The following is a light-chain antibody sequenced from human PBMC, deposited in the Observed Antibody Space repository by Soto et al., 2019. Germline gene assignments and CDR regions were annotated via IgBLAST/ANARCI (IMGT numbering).Light chain of an antibody. J-gene: IGKJ4*01. Sequence: IVMTQYPANLPLSPGDRATLSCRASQSVSRNLAWYQQKPGQAPRFLIYGASTRATGIPARFSGIVSGTEGTITISSLQSEDGSVYDGQQLDNWPLTFGEGTKVDIK. CDR1: QSVSRN. CDR2: GAS. V-gene: IGKV3-15*01. CDR3: QQLDNWPLT.